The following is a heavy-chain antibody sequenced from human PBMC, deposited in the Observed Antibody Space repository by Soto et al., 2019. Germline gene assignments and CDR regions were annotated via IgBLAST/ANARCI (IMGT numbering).Heavy chain of an antibody. J-gene: IGHJ3*02. D-gene: IGHD5-12*01. CDR2: IYYSGST. Sequence: SETLSLTCTVSGGSISSSSYYWGWIRQPPGKGLEWIGSIYYSGSTYYSPSLKSRVTISVDTSKNQFSLKLSSVTAADTAVYYCARHSSRWLQPAVAFDIWGQGTMVTVSS. V-gene: IGHV4-39*01. CDR3: ARHSSRWLQPAVAFDI. CDR1: GGSISSSSYY.